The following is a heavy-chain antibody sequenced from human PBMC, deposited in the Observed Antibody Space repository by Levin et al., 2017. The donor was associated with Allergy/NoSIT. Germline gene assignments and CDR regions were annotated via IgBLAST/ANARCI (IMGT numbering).Heavy chain of an antibody. Sequence: GESLKISCAASGFSFSDHYMDWVRQVPGKGLEWVARIRKKANSYTTEYAASVKGRFSISRDDSKNSLYLQVNSLKTEDTAVYYCARAYYYDGTYYFDDWGQGTLVTVSS. J-gene: IGHJ4*02. D-gene: IGHD3-22*01. CDR2: IRKKANSYTT. CDR3: ARAYYYDGTYYFDD. V-gene: IGHV3-72*01. CDR1: GFSFSDHY.